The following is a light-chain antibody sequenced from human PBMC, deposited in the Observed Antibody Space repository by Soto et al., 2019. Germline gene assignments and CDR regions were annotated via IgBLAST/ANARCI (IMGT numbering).Light chain of an antibody. CDR1: QSINTL. V-gene: IGKV1-16*02. CDR3: QQYKTYPLT. Sequence: DIQMTQSPSSLSASVGDRVTITCRASQSINTLLAWIQQKPGKAPKSLIYGASSLQSGVPSKFSGSGSGTDVTLTISSLQPEDFATYYCQQYKTYPLTFGGGTAVEIK. J-gene: IGKJ4*01. CDR2: GAS.